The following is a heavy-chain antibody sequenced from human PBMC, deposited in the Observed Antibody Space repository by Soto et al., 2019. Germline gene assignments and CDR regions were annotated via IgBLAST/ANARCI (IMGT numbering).Heavy chain of an antibody. D-gene: IGHD1-1*01. J-gene: IGHJ4*02. CDR1: GHSFTDYW. CDR3: ARKTGAQGPMDY. Sequence: GESLKVSCKASGHSFTDYWISWVRQMPGKGLEWMGIIYPSDSDTRYSPSFQGQVTISVDKSISSAYLQWSSLKASDTAIYYCARKTGAQGPMDYWGQGTLVTVSS. V-gene: IGHV5-51*01. CDR2: IYPSDSDT.